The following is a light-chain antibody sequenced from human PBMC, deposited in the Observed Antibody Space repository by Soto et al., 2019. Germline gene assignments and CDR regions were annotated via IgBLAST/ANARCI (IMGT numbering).Light chain of an antibody. CDR1: QSVSSSY. CDR3: QQYGSSPTWT. CDR2: GAS. Sequence: EIVLTQSPGTLSLSPGERATLSCRASQSVSSSYLAWYQQKPGQAPRLLIYGASSRATGIPDRFSGSGSGTDFTLTISRLEPEEFAVYYCQQYGSSPTWTSGQGTKVDIK. J-gene: IGKJ1*01. V-gene: IGKV3-20*01.